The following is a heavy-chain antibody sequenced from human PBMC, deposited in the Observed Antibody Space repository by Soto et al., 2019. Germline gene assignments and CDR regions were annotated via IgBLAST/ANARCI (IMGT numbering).Heavy chain of an antibody. J-gene: IGHJ4*02. Sequence: QVQLVQSGAEMKKPGASVKVSCKTSGYTFTNYGVTWVRQAPGQGLEWVGWISAYTGHAYTAQKFQDRVILTTDTSTKTAYMELRSLRSDDTAAYFCARGIGIVGTEGKGDDYWGQGTLVTASS. CDR3: ARGIGIVGTEGKGDDY. V-gene: IGHV1-18*04. D-gene: IGHD1-7*01. CDR1: GYTFTNYG. CDR2: ISAYTGHA.